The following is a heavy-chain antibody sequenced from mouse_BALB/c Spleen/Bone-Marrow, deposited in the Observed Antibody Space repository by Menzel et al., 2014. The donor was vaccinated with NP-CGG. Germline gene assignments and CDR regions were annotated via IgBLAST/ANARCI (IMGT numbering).Heavy chain of an antibody. CDR3: ARRYGNYGAMDY. Sequence: EVQLVESGGGLVKPGGSLKLSCAASGFTFSSYATSWVCPTPEKRLEWVATISSGGSYIYYPDSVKGRFTISRDNAKNTLYLQMSSLRSEDTAMYYCARRYGNYGAMDYWGQGTSVTVSS. V-gene: IGHV5-9-3*01. CDR2: ISSGGSYI. CDR1: GFTFSSYA. D-gene: IGHD2-10*02. J-gene: IGHJ4*01.